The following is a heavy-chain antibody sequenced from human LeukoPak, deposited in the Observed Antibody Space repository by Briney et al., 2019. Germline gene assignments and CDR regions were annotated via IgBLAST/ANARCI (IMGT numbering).Heavy chain of an antibody. CDR2: ISSDGSNK. V-gene: IGHV3-30*18. CDR3: AKDGLWFGDLTYFDY. Sequence: GGSLRLSCAASGFTFSSYGMHWVRQAPGKGLERVAVISSDGSNKYYADSVKGRFTISRDNSKNTLFLQMNSLRAEDTAVYYCAKDGLWFGDLTYFDYWGQGTLVTVSS. D-gene: IGHD3-10*01. J-gene: IGHJ4*02. CDR1: GFTFSSYG.